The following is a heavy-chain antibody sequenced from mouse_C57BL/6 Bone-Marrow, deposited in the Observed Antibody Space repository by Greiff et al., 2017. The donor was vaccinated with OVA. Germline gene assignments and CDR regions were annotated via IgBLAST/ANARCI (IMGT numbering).Heavy chain of an antibody. Sequence: QVQLQQPGAELVRPGSSVKLSCKASGYTFTSYWMHWVKQRPIQGLEWIGNIDPSDSATHYNQKFKDKATLTVDKSSSTAYMQLSSLTSEDSAVYYCARADDVDYWGQGTTLTVSS. J-gene: IGHJ2*01. CDR1: GYTFTSYW. D-gene: IGHD2-3*01. CDR3: ARADDVDY. V-gene: IGHV1-52*01. CDR2: IDPSDSAT.